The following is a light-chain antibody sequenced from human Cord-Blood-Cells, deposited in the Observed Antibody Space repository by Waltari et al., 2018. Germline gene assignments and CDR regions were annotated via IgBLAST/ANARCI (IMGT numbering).Light chain of an antibody. CDR1: QSISSY. CDR2: AAS. V-gene: IGKV1-39*01. Sequence: IQMTQTPPYMYESVGANTGSTCRASQSISSYINWYQQKPVKGPKRLIYAASSLQGGVPSRFSGSGSGTDFTLTSSSLQPEDFATYYCQQSYSTPYTFGQGTKLEIK. CDR3: QQSYSTPYT. J-gene: IGKJ2*01.